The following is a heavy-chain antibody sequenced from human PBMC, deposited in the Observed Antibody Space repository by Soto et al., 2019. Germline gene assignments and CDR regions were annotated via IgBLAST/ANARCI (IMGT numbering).Heavy chain of an antibody. J-gene: IGHJ6*02. Sequence: XETLSLTCAVYGGSFSGYYWSWIRQPPGKGLEWIGEINHSGSTNYNPSLKSRVTISVDTSKNQFSLKLSSVTAADTAVYYCARIRGYYGSGSYYTRYYYYYGMDVWGQGTTVTVSS. D-gene: IGHD3-10*01. CDR3: ARIRGYYGSGSYYTRYYYYYGMDV. CDR2: INHSGST. V-gene: IGHV4-34*01. CDR1: GGSFSGYY.